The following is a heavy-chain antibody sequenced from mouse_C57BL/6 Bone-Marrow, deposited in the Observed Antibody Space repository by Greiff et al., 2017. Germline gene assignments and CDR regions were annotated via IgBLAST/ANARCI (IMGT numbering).Heavy chain of an antibody. CDR3: ARDGFITSFAY. Sequence: QVHVKQSGAELVKPGASVKISCKASGYAFSSYWMNWVKQRPGKGLEWIGHIYPGDGDTNYNGKFKGKATLTADKSSSTAYMQLSSLTSEDSAVYFCARDGFITSFAYWGQGTTLTVSS. J-gene: IGHJ2*01. CDR2: IYPGDGDT. D-gene: IGHD1-1*01. V-gene: IGHV1-80*01. CDR1: GYAFSSYW.